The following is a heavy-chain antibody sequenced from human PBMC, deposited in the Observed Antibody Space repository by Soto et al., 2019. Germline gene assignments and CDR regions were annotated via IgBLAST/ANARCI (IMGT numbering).Heavy chain of an antibody. CDR3: ASSYGDPYYYYGMDV. CDR1: GGTFSSYA. J-gene: IGHJ6*02. CDR2: IIPIFGTA. D-gene: IGHD4-17*01. V-gene: IGHV1-69*12. Sequence: QVQLVQSGAEVKKPGSSVKVSCKASGGTFSSYAISWVRQAPGQGLEWMGGIIPIFGTANYAQKFQGRVTITAEESTRPAYMELSSLRSEDTAVYYCASSYGDPYYYYGMDVWGQGTTVTVSS.